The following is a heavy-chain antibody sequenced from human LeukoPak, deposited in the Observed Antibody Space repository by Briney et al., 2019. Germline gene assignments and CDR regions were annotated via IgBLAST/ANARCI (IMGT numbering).Heavy chain of an antibody. CDR2: IKQDGSEK. J-gene: IGHJ3*02. D-gene: IGHD3-22*01. CDR3: ARPYYYDSSGEHYDAFDI. Sequence: GGSLRLSCAASGFTFSSYWMSWVRQAPGKGLEWVANIKQDGSEKYYVDSVKGRFTISRDNAKNSLYLQMNSLRAEDTAVYYCARPYYYDSSGEHYDAFDIWGQGTMVTVSS. CDR1: GFTFSSYW. V-gene: IGHV3-7*01.